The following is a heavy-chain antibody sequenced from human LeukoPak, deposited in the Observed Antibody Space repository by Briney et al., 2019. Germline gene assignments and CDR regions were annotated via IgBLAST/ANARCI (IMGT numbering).Heavy chain of an antibody. CDR1: GFXFSYAW. CDR3: TTDLNQRLKWFGNPLDH. Sequence: GGSLRLSCGASGFXFSYAWISWVRQAPGKGLQWVGCIRSETDGATTDYAAAVQGRFTISRDDSKKMLYLEMNSLKTEDTAVYYCTTDLNQRLKWFGNPLDHWGQGTPVTVSS. D-gene: IGHD3-10*01. J-gene: IGHJ4*02. CDR2: IRSETDGATT. V-gene: IGHV3-15*01.